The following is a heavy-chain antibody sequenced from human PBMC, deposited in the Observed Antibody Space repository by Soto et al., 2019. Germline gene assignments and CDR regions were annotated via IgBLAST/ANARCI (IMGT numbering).Heavy chain of an antibody. CDR3: ARHGTLLIDY. CDR1: GGSISSSSYY. Sequence: PSETLSLTCTVSGGSISSSSYYWGWIRQPPGKGLEWIGSIYYSGSTYYNPSLKSRVTISVDTSKNHFSLKLSSVTAADTAVYYCARHGTLLIDYWGQGTLVTGSS. D-gene: IGHD1-26*01. CDR2: IYYSGST. J-gene: IGHJ4*02. V-gene: IGHV4-39*01.